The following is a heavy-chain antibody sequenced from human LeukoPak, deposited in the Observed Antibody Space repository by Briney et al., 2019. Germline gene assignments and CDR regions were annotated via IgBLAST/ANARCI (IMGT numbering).Heavy chain of an antibody. V-gene: IGHV4-34*01. CDR2: VNDIGHT. CDR1: GESFNGYY. D-gene: IGHD3-16*01. Sequence: SSETLSLTCAVNGESFNGYYWTWIRQSPGKGLEWIGEVNDIGHTNYNESLKSRITISIGMPKKQFSLKLSPVAAADTAVYYCARGEGNDYVWGSYYYYLDVWGKGTTVTVSS. CDR3: ARGEGNDYVWGSYYYYLDV. J-gene: IGHJ6*03.